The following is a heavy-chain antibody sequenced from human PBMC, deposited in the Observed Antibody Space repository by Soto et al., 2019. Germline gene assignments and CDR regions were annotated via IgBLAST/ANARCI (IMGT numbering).Heavy chain of an antibody. CDR1: GYTFTGYY. V-gene: IGHV1-2*04. CDR3: ARASMTTVTTTRGYFDY. Sequence: QVQLVQSGAEVKKPGASVKVSCKASGYTFTGYYMHWVRQAPGQGLEWMGWINPNSGGTNYAQKFKGWVTMTRDTSISTAYMELSRLRSDDTAVYYCARASMTTVTTTRGYFDYWGQGTLVTVSS. J-gene: IGHJ4*02. CDR2: INPNSGGT. D-gene: IGHD4-17*01.